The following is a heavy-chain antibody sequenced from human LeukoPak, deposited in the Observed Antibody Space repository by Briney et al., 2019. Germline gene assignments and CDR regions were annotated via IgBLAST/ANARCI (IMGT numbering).Heavy chain of an antibody. CDR2: IRGSGGST. D-gene: IGHD2-15*01. V-gene: IGHV3-23*01. CDR1: GFTFSSYA. J-gene: IGHJ4*02. CDR3: AKESGYCSGGSCYSEYYFDY. Sequence: GGSLTLSCAASGFTFSSYAMRWVRHAPGKGLEWVSGIRGSGGSTYYADSVKGRFTISRDNSKNTLYLQMNRQRAEDAAVYYCAKESGYCSGGSCYSEYYFDYWGQGTLVTVSS.